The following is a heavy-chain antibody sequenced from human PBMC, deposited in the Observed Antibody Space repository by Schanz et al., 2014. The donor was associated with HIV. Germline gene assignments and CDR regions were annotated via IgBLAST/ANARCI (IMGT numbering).Heavy chain of an antibody. J-gene: IGHJ4*02. CDR3: TTPFYSSDCSPGY. CDR2: IKSKTDGGTT. D-gene: IGHD2-21*02. Sequence: EVQLVESGGGLVKPGGSLRLSCAASGFTFNNAWMSWVRQAPGKGLEWVGRIKSKTDGGTTDYAAPVKGRFTISREDSRNPLYLKMNSLKTANTAVYYCTTPFYSSDCSPGYWGQGTLVTVSS. V-gene: IGHV3-15*01. CDR1: GFTFNNAW.